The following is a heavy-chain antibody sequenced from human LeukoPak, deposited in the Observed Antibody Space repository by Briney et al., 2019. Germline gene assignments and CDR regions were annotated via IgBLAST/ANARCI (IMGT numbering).Heavy chain of an antibody. J-gene: IGHJ4*02. D-gene: IGHD6-13*01. CDR3: ARGTSRIAATAPYDY. CDR2: IIPIFGTA. CDR1: GGTFSSYA. Sequence: SVKVSCKASGGTFSSYAISWVRQAPGQGLEWMGGIIPIFGTANYAQKFQGRVTITADESTSTAYMELSSLRSEDTAVYYCARGTSRIAATAPYDYWGQGTLVTVSS. V-gene: IGHV1-69*01.